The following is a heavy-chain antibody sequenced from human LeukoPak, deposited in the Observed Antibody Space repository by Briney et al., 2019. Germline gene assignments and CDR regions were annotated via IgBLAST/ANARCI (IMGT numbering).Heavy chain of an antibody. J-gene: IGHJ4*02. D-gene: IGHD3-3*01. Sequence: ASVKVSCKASGYTFTSYYMHWVRQAPGQGLEWMGIINPSGGSTSYAQKLQGRVTMTTDTSTSTAYMELRSLRSDDTAVYYCARVGAGVLRFLEWLLFDYWGQGTLVTVSS. V-gene: IGHV1-46*01. CDR2: INPSGGST. CDR1: GYTFTSYY. CDR3: ARVGAGVLRFLEWLLFDY.